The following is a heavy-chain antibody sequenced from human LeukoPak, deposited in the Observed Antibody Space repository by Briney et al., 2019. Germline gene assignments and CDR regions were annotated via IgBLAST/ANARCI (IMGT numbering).Heavy chain of an antibody. CDR3: ARDLSGYASPFDY. Sequence: SETLSLTCAVSGYSISSGYYWGWIGQPPGKGLEWIGSIYHSGSTYYNPSLKSRVTISVDTSKNQFSLKLTSVTAADTAVYYCARDLSGYASPFDYWGQGTLVTVSS. J-gene: IGHJ4*02. CDR1: GYSISSGYY. CDR2: IYHSGST. D-gene: IGHD5-12*01. V-gene: IGHV4-38-2*02.